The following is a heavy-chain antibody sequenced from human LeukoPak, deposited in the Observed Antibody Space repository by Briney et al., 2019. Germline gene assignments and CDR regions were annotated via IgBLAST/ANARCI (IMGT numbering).Heavy chain of an antibody. V-gene: IGHV1-18*01. Sequence: ASVKVSCKASGYTFTNYGVSWVRQAPGQGLEWMGWNSAYNGYTNYAQKFQFRVAMTTDTSTSTAYMELRSLRSDDTAVYYCARDAFLMVRGGDYWGQGTLVTVSS. J-gene: IGHJ4*02. CDR2: NSAYNGYT. CDR1: GYTFTNYG. D-gene: IGHD3-10*01. CDR3: ARDAFLMVRGGDY.